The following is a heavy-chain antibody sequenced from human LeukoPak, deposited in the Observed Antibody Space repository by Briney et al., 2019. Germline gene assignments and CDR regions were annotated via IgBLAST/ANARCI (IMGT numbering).Heavy chain of an antibody. CDR2: INPNSGGT. D-gene: IGHD3-22*01. J-gene: IGHJ1*01. Sequence: ASVKVSFKASGYTFTGYYRHWVRQAPGQGLEWMGWINPNSGGTNYAHKFQGRSTMTRDTSISTAYMELSRLRSDDTAVYSCARDSSDVYFQPWGQGTLVTVSS. CDR1: GYTFTGYY. CDR3: ARDSSDVYFQP. V-gene: IGHV1-2*02.